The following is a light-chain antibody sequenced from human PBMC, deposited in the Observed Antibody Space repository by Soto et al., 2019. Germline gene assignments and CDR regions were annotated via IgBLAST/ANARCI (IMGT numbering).Light chain of an antibody. CDR3: SSYTRTTSFVV. J-gene: IGLJ2*01. CDR1: SSDVGGYNY. CDR2: QVY. V-gene: IGLV2-14*01. Sequence: QSALTQPASVSGSLGQSITISCTGTSSDVGGYNYVSWYQHHPGKAPKLIIYQVYSRPSGVSNRFSGSKFGNTASLSISGLQADDEADYYRSSYTRTTSFVVFGGGTKLTVL.